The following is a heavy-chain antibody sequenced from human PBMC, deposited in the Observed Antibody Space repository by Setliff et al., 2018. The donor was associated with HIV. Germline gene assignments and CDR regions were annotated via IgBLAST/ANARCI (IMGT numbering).Heavy chain of an antibody. CDR3: ARERSSGWDDFDY. V-gene: IGHV3-48*03. CDR1: GFTFSSYE. CDR2: ISSSGSTI. D-gene: IGHD6-19*01. J-gene: IGHJ4*02. Sequence: PGGSLRLSCAASGFTFSSYEMNWVRQAPGKGLEWVSYISSSGSTIYYADSVKGRFTISGDNAKNSLYLQMNSLRAEDTAVYYCARERSSGWDDFDYWGQGTLVTVSS.